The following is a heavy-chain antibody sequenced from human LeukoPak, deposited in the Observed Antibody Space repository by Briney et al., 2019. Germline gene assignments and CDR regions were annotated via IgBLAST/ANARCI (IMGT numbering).Heavy chain of an antibody. CDR2: VSPNSGDT. D-gene: IGHD7-27*01. Sequence: ASVKVSCKASGYTFTSYDFNWVRQATGQRPEWMGWVSPNSGDTGYAQKFQDRVTMTRNASISTAYMELSSLRSDDTAVYYCARGPPNWGYDYWGPGTLVTVSS. CDR1: GYTFTSYD. J-gene: IGHJ4*02. CDR3: ARGPPNWGYDY. V-gene: IGHV1-8*01.